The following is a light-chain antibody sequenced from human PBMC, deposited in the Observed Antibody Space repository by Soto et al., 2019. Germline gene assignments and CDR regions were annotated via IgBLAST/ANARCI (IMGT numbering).Light chain of an antibody. CDR1: QSINSW. CDR2: KAS. CDR3: QQYNSYSGT. J-gene: IGKJ1*01. Sequence: DIEMTQSPSTLSASVGDRVTITCRASQSINSWLAWYQQKPGQAPNLLIYKASSLEGGVPSRLSGSGYGTELTITISRMKPDDFAGYYCQQYNSYSGTFGHGTQVDI. V-gene: IGKV1-5*03.